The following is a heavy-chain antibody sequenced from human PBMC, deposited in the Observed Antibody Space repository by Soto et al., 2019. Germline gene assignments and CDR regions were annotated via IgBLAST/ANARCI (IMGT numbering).Heavy chain of an antibody. J-gene: IGHJ4*02. D-gene: IGHD5-18*01. CDR3: ARVRRGYSYGIDY. Sequence: PSETLPLTCTVSGGSISSGGYYWSWIRQHPGKGLEWIGYIYYSGSTYYNPSLKSRVTISIDTSKNQFSLKLSSVTAADTAVYYCARVRRGYSYGIDYWGQGTLVTVSS. V-gene: IGHV4-31*03. CDR1: GGSISSGGYY. CDR2: IYYSGST.